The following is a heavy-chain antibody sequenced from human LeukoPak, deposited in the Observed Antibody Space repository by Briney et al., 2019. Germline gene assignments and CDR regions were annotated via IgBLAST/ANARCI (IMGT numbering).Heavy chain of an antibody. D-gene: IGHD3-10*01. CDR1: GFTFSSYA. V-gene: IGHV3-23*01. J-gene: IGHJ4*02. CDR2: ISDSGGST. CDR3: AKTSYHGSGSYYDF. Sequence: GGSLRLSCVASGFTFSSYAMTWVRQAPGRRLEWVSAISDSGGSTYYTDSVKGRFTVSRDNSKSTLYLQMNSLRAEDTAVYYCAKTSYHGSGSYYDFWGQGTLVTVSS.